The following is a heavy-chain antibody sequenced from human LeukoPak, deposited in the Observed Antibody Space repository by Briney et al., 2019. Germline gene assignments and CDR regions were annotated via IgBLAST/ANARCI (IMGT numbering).Heavy chain of an antibody. CDR2: ISYDGSNK. CDR1: GFTFSRYE. Sequence: GGSLRLSHAASGFTFSRYELNWLRQAPGKGLEWVAVISYDGSNKYYADSVKGRFTISRDNSKNTLYLQMNSLRAEHTAVYYCAKGDYYYDSSGYAPVENWGQGTLVTVSS. D-gene: IGHD3-22*01. V-gene: IGHV3-30*18. CDR3: AKGDYYYDSSGYAPVEN. J-gene: IGHJ4*02.